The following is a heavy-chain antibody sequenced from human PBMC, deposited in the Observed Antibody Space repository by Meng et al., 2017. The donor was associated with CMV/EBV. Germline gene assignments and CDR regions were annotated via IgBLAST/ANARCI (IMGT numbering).Heavy chain of an antibody. CDR2: INWNGGST. D-gene: IGHD3-22*01. CDR3: ARDFKLNRNYYDSSGRPWPFDY. V-gene: IGHV3-20*03. J-gene: IGHJ4*02. CDR1: YG. Sequence: YGMSWGRQAPGKGLEWVSGINWNGGSTGYADSVKGRFTISRDNAKNSLYLQMNSLRAEDTALYYCARDFKLNRNYYDSSGRPWPFDYWGQGTLVTVSS.